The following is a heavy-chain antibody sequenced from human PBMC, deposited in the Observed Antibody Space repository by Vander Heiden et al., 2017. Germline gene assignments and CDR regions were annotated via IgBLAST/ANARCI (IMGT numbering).Heavy chain of an antibody. V-gene: IGHV3-30-3*01. D-gene: IGHD3-3*01. J-gene: IGHJ5*02. CDR1: GFTFSSYV. CDR2: ISYDGSNE. Sequence: QVHLVESGGGVVQPGRSLRLSCAASGFTFSSYVMHWVRQAPGKGLEWVAVISYDGSNEYSADSVKGRFTVSRDNSKNTLYLQINSLRPEDTAVYYCARGQHHYDFWSGPPCDPWGQGTLVTVSS. CDR3: ARGQHHYDFWSGPPCDP.